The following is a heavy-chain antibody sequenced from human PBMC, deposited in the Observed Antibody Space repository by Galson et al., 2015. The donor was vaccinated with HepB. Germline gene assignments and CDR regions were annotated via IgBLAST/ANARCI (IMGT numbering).Heavy chain of an antibody. V-gene: IGHV6-1*01. CDR2: TYYRSKWYN. J-gene: IGHJ3*02. CDR3: ARGRATGTQNAFDI. Sequence: CAISGDSVSSNSAAWNWIRQSPSRGLEWLGRTYYRSKWYNDYAVSVTSRITINPDTSKNQFSLQLNSVTPEDTAVYYCARGRATGTQNAFDIWGQGTMVTVSS. CDR1: GDSVSSNSAA. D-gene: IGHD1-1*01.